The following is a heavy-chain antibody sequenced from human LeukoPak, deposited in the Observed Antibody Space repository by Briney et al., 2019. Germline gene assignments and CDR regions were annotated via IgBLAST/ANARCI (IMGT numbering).Heavy chain of an antibody. J-gene: IGHJ4*02. D-gene: IGHD1-26*01. V-gene: IGHV4-34*01. CDR2: INHGGST. CDR3: ARGATEQWELLLGGYFDY. Sequence: SETLSLTCAVSGGSFSAYYWSWIRHPPGKGLEWIGEINHGGSTNYNPSLKSRVTISPDTSKNQFSLKLSSVTAADTAVYYCARGATEQWELLLGGYFDYWGQGTLVTVSS. CDR1: GGSFSAYY.